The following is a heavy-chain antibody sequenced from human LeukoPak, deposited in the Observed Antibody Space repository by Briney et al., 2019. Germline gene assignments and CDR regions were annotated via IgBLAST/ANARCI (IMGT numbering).Heavy chain of an antibody. CDR1: GFTFSTYR. J-gene: IGHJ3*02. CDR3: ARLAHDAFDI. D-gene: IGHD2-15*01. Sequence: GGSLRLSCAASGFTFSTYRMNWVRQAPGKGLEGVSYTSSSSSTIYYADSVKGRFTISRDNAKNSLYLQMNSLRAEDTGAYYCARLAHDAFDIWGQGTLVTVSS. V-gene: IGHV3-48*01. CDR2: TSSSSSTI.